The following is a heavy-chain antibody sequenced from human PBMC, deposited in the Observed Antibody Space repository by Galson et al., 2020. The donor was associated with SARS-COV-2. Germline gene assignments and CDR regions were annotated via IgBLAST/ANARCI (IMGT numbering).Heavy chain of an antibody. V-gene: IGHV5-51*01. CDR3: ARHVYSGSYLAPNAFDI. J-gene: IGHJ3*02. CDR2: IYPGDSDT. CDR1: GYSFTSYW. Sequence: GESLKISCKGSGYSFTSYWIGWVRQMPGKGLEWMGIIYPGDSDTRYSPSFQGQVTISADKSISTAYLQWSSLKASDTAMYYCARHVYSGSYLAPNAFDIWGQGTMVTVSS. D-gene: IGHD1-26*01.